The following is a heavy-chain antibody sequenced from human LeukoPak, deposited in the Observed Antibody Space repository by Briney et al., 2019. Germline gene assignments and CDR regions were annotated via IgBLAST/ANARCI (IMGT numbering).Heavy chain of an antibody. CDR3: ARFQGTYYYYGMDV. V-gene: IGHV4-59*01. CDR1: GGSISSYY. D-gene: IGHD1-1*01. CDR2: IYYSGST. Sequence: SETLSLTCTVSGGSISSYYWSWIRQPPGKGLEWIGYIYYSGSTNYNPSLKSRVTISVDTSKNQFSLKLGSVTAADTAVYYCARFQGTYYYYGMDVWGQGTTVTVSS. J-gene: IGHJ6*02.